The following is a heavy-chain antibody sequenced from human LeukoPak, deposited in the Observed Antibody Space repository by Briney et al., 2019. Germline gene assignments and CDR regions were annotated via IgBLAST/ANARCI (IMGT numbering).Heavy chain of an antibody. CDR3: ARRHLGPMDV. Sequence: GGSLRLSCAASGFTFSSYSMNWVRQAPGKGLEWVSSISSSSSYTYYADSVKGRFTISRDNSKNTLYLQMNSLRAEDTAVYYCARRHLGPMDVWGQGTTVTVSS. J-gene: IGHJ6*02. CDR2: ISSSSSYT. V-gene: IGHV3-21*01. CDR1: GFTFSSYS.